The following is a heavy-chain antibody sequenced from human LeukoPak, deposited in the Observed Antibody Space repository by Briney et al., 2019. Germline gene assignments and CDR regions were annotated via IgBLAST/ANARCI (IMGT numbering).Heavy chain of an antibody. CDR2: INSDGSST. CDR1: GFTFSSYW. D-gene: IGHD6-13*01. J-gene: IGHJ6*02. V-gene: IGHV3-74*01. CDR3: ARGAAAGPRYYGMDV. Sequence: GGSLRLPCAASGFTFSSYWMHWVRQAPGKGLVWVSRINSDGSSTSYADSVKGRFTISRDNAKNTLYLQMNSLRAEDTAVYYCARGAAAGPRYYGMDVWGQGTTVTVSS.